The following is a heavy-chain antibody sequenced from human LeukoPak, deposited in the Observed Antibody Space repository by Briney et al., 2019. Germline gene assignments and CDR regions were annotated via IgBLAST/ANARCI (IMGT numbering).Heavy chain of an antibody. D-gene: IGHD3-10*01. CDR1: GYTFSSYG. Sequence: ASVKVSCEASGYTFSSYGIHWVRQAPGQGLDWMGWISAYNGNTNYVQKFRGRLTMTEDTYTDIAYLELSSLSSEDTAVYYCANLRISMVRGFIRGGRDFDYWGQGTLVTVSS. CDR2: ISAYNGNT. V-gene: IGHV1-18*01. J-gene: IGHJ4*02. CDR3: ANLRISMVRGFIRGGRDFDY.